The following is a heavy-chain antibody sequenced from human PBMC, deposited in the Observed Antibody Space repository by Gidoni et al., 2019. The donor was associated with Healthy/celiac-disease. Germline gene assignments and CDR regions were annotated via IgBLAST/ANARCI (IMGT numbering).Heavy chain of an antibody. D-gene: IGHD1-26*01. CDR2: IKSKTAGGTT. Sequence: DVQLVESGGGLVKPGGSLRLSCAASGFTFSNAWMSWVRQAPGKGLEWVGRIKSKTAGGTTDYAAPVKGRFTISRDDSKNTLYLQMNSLKTEDTAVYYCTTYYSADFDYWGQGTLVTVSS. CDR1: GFTFSNAW. CDR3: TTYYSADFDY. J-gene: IGHJ4*02. V-gene: IGHV3-15*01.